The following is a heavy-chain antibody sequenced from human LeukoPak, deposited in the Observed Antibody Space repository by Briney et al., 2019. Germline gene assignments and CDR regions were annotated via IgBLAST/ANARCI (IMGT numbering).Heavy chain of an antibody. D-gene: IGHD3-22*01. CDR2: ISGSGGST. Sequence: PGGSLRLSCAASGFTFSSYAMSWVRQAPGKGLEWVSVISGSGGSTYYADSVKGRFTISRDNSKNTRYLQMYSLRAEYTAVYYCAKDPSILSMIVVVITHLYYFDYWGQGTLVTVSS. J-gene: IGHJ4*02. CDR1: GFTFSSYA. CDR3: AKDPSILSMIVVVITHLYYFDY. V-gene: IGHV3-23*01.